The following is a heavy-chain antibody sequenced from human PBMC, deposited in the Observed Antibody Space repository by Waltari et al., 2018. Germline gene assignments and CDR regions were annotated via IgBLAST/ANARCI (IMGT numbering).Heavy chain of an antibody. CDR1: GFTFSSSA. D-gene: IGHD1-26*01. Sequence: QVQLVESGGGVVQPGRSLRLSCAASGFTFSSSAMHWVRQAPGKGLEWVAVISYDGSNKYYADSVKGRFTISRDNSKNTLYLQMNSLRAEDTAVYYCARDESGRGNYFDYWGQGTLVTVSS. J-gene: IGHJ4*02. CDR3: ARDESGRGNYFDY. CDR2: ISYDGSNK. V-gene: IGHV3-30*01.